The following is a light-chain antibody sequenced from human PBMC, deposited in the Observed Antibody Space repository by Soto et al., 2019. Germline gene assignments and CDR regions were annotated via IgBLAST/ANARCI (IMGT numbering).Light chain of an antibody. Sequence: EIVLTQSPGTLSLSPGERATLSCRASQSVSSSYLAWYQQKPGQAPRLLIYGASSRATGIPDRFSGSGSWTDFTPTISRLEPEDFAVDYCQQYGSSPPYTFGQGTKLEIK. V-gene: IGKV3-20*01. CDR3: QQYGSSPPYT. CDR2: GAS. J-gene: IGKJ2*01. CDR1: QSVSSSY.